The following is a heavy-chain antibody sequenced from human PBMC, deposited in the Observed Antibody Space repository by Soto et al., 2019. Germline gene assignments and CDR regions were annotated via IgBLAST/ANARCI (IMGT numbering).Heavy chain of an antibody. Sequence: GASVKVSCKASGGTFSSYAISWVRQAPGQGLEWMGGIIPIFGTANYAQKFQGRVTITADESTSTAYMELSSLRSEDTAVYYCARDRKTGYSSSWYPIYFDYWGQGTLVTVSS. CDR3: ARDRKTGYSSSWYPIYFDY. CDR2: IIPIFGTA. CDR1: GGTFSSYA. V-gene: IGHV1-69*13. D-gene: IGHD6-13*01. J-gene: IGHJ4*02.